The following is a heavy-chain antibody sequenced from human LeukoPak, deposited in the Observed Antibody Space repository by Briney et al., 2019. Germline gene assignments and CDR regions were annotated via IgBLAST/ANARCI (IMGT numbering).Heavy chain of an antibody. CDR2: ISSSGDFI. CDR3: AGRDCSNGLCQFDY. D-gene: IGHD2-8*01. Sequence: PGGSLRLSCVASGFTFTTYSMNWVRLAPGKGLEWVSSISSSGDFIHHADSVKGRFTISRDNAKKSLYLQTNSLRAEDTAIYYCAGRDCSNGLCQFDYWGQGTLVTVSS. V-gene: IGHV3-21*01. J-gene: IGHJ4*02. CDR1: GFTFTTYS.